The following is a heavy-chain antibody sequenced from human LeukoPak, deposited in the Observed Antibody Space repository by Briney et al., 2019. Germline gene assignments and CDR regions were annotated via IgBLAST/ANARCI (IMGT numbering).Heavy chain of an antibody. Sequence: GGSLRLSCAASGFTFSSYAMHWVRQAPGKGLEWVAVISYDGSNKYYADSVKGRFTISRDNSKNTLYLQMNSLRAEDTAVYYCARNVRDSVVTALVDAFDIWGQGTMVTVSS. CDR3: ARNVRDSVVTALVDAFDI. J-gene: IGHJ3*02. CDR2: ISYDGSNK. D-gene: IGHD2-21*02. V-gene: IGHV3-30-3*01. CDR1: GFTFSSYA.